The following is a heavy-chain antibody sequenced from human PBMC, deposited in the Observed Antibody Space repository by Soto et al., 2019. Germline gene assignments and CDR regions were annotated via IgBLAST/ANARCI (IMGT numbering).Heavy chain of an antibody. CDR1: GGSVRRGSYY. CDR3: ARESGWYFDP. D-gene: IGHD1-26*01. V-gene: IGHV4-61*01. Sequence: QVQLQQSGPGLVKPSETLALTCTVSGGSVRRGSYYWRWIRQPPGKGLAWIGYSYYSASTNYNPSLKSRVTISVDTSKNLSSLKLSSVAAADTAVYYSARESGWYFDPWGRGTLVTVSS. CDR2: SYYSAST. J-gene: IGHJ2*01.